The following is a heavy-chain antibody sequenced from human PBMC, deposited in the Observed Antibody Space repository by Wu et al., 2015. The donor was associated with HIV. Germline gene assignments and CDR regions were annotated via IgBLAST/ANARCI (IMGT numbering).Heavy chain of an antibody. CDR2: VNCNNGVT. CDR3: ARGSILDMSTPSYYYYVLTS. Sequence: QVQLVQSGAEVKTPGASVKVSCKASGYTFTGHYIHWVRQAPGQGLEWMGYVNCNNGVTNSVQKLQGRVTMTRDTSMSTAYMELSGLTSDDTALYYCARGSILDMSTPSYYYYVLTSGAKGPQSPSP. D-gene: IGHD5-24*01. J-gene: IGHJ6*02. V-gene: IGHV1-2*02. CDR1: GYTFTGHY.